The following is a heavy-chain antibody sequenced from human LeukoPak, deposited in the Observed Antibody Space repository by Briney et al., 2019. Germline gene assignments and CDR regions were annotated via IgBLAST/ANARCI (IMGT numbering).Heavy chain of an antibody. V-gene: IGHV1-18*01. CDR1: GYTFTSYG. D-gene: IGHD3-22*01. CDR2: IGAYNGNT. Sequence: GASVKVSCKASGYTFTSYGISWVRQAPGQGLEWMGWIGAYNGNTNYAQKLQGRVTMTTDTSTSTAYMELRSLRSDDTAVYYCARDHLDYYDSSGYPGYWGQGTLVTVSS. J-gene: IGHJ4*02. CDR3: ARDHLDYYDSSGYPGY.